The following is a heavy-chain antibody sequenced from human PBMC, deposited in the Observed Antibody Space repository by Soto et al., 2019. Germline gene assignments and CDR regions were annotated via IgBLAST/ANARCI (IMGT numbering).Heavy chain of an antibody. CDR2: ISYDGSNK. V-gene: IGHV3-30*18. CDR3: AKEKGIAAAGPRAPNWFDP. CDR1: GFTFSSYG. Sequence: GGSLRLSCAASGFTFSSYGMHWVRQAPGKGLEWVAVISYDGSNKYYADSVKGRFTISRDNSKNTLCLQMNSLRAEDTAVYYCAKEKGIAAAGPRAPNWFDPWGQGTQVTVSS. J-gene: IGHJ5*02. D-gene: IGHD6-13*01.